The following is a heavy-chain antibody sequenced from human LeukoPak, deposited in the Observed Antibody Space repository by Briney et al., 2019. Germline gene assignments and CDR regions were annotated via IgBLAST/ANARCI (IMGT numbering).Heavy chain of an antibody. Sequence: SVKVSCKASGGTFSSYAISWVRQAPGQGLGWMGRIIPILGIANYAQKFQGRVTITADKSTSTAYMELSSLRSEDTAVYYCARYDFWSGFSAFDIWGQGTMVTVSS. J-gene: IGHJ3*02. CDR1: GGTFSSYA. V-gene: IGHV1-69*04. CDR3: ARYDFWSGFSAFDI. CDR2: IIPILGIA. D-gene: IGHD3-3*01.